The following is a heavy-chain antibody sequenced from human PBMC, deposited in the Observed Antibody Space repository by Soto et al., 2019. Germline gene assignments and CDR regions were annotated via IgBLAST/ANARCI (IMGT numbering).Heavy chain of an antibody. J-gene: IGHJ6*02. CDR2: ISYDGSNK. D-gene: IGHD6-6*01. CDR3: ARGVYSSSWPNPHYYYFDGMDV. Sequence: PGGSLRLSCAASGFTLSSYAMHWVRQAPGKGLEWVAVISYDGSNKYYADSVKGRFTISRDNSKNTLYLQMNSLRAEDTAVYYCARGVYSSSWPNPHYYYFDGMDVWGQGTTVTVS. V-gene: IGHV3-30-3*01. CDR1: GFTLSSYA.